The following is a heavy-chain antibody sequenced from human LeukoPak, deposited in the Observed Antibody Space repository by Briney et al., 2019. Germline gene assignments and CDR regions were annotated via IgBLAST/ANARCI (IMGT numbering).Heavy chain of an antibody. Sequence: SETLSLTCAVYGGSFSGYYWSWIRQPPGKGLEWIGEINHSGSTNHNPSLKSRVPISVDTSKNQFSLKLSSVTAADTAVYYCARDRRYSYGAWGYYMDVWGKGTTVTVSS. CDR3: ARDRRYSYGAWGYYMDV. J-gene: IGHJ6*03. CDR2: INHSGST. D-gene: IGHD5-18*01. CDR1: GGSFSGYY. V-gene: IGHV4-34*01.